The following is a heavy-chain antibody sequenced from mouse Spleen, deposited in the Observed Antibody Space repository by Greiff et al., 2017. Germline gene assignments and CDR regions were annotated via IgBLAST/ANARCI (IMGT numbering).Heavy chain of an antibody. D-gene: IGHD1-1*01. CDR3: ARSYGSGYWYFDV. V-gene: IGHV5-17*01. Sequence: EVKVVESGGGLVKPGGSLKLSCAASGFTFSDYGMHWVRQAPEKGLEWVAYISSGSSTIYYADTVKGRFTISRDNAKNTLFLQMTSLRSEDTAMYYCARSYGSGYWYFDVWGTGTTVTVSS. J-gene: IGHJ1*03. CDR2: ISSGSSTI. CDR1: GFTFSDYG.